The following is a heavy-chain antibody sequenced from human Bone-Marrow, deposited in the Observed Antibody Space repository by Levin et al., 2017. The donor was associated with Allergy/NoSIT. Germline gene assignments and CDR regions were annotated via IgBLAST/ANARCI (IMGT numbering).Heavy chain of an antibody. CDR2: ISYDGSNK. Sequence: LSLTCAASGFTFSSYAMHWVRQAPGKGLEWVAVISYDGSNKYYADSVKGRFTISRDNSKNTLYLQMNSLRAEDTAVYYCARGGADILTGYYPENDAFEIWGQGTMVTVSS. CDR3: ARGGADILTGYYPENDAFEI. J-gene: IGHJ3*02. CDR1: GFTFSSYA. V-gene: IGHV3-30-3*01. D-gene: IGHD3-9*01.